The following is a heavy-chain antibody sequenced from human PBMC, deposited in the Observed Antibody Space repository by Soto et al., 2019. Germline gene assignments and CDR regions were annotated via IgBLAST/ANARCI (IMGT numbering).Heavy chain of an antibody. Sequence: QVQLVQSGAEVKKPGSSVKVSCKASGGTFSSYTISWVRQAPGQGLGWMGRIIPILGIANYAQKFQGRVRITADKSTSTAYMELSSLRSEDTAVYYCARGSSGDHWYFDLWGRGTLVTVSS. V-gene: IGHV1-69*02. CDR2: IIPILGIA. J-gene: IGHJ2*01. D-gene: IGHD3-22*01. CDR1: GGTFSSYT. CDR3: ARGSSGDHWYFDL.